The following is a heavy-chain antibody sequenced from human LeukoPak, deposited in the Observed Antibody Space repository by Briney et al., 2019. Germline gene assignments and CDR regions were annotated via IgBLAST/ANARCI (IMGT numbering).Heavy chain of an antibody. CDR1: GFTFSSYA. D-gene: IGHD3-16*01. CDR2: ISYDGSNK. CDR3: AKGSEGGGDAFDI. J-gene: IGHJ3*02. Sequence: GGSLRLSCAASGFTFSSYAMHWVRQAPGKGLEWVAVISYDGSNKYYADSVKGRFTISRDNSKNTLYLQMNSLRAEDTAVYYCAKGSEGGGDAFDIWGQGTMVTVSS. V-gene: IGHV3-30-3*01.